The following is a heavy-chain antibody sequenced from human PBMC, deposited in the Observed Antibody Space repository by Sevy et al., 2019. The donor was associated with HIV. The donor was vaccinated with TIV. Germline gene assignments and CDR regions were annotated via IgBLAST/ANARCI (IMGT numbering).Heavy chain of an antibody. Sequence: GGSLRLSCAASGFTFSDYYMSWIRQAPGKGLEWVSYISSSGSTIYYADSVKGRLTISRDNAKNSLYLQMNSLRAEDTAVYYCASEGRDGYNFDLFAFDIWGQGTMVTVSS. V-gene: IGHV3-11*01. CDR2: ISSSGSTI. J-gene: IGHJ3*02. CDR3: ASEGRDGYNFDLFAFDI. D-gene: IGHD3-9*01. CDR1: GFTFSDYY.